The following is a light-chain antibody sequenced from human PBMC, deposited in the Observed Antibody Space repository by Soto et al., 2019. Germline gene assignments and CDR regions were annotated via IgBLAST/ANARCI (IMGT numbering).Light chain of an antibody. CDR2: DAS. V-gene: IGKV1-5*01. J-gene: IGKJ2*01. CDR1: QSISSW. CDR3: QQYNNYPYT. Sequence: DIQMTQSPSTLSASVGDRVTITCRAGQSISSWLAWYQQKPGKAPKLLIYDASTLESGVPSRFSGSGSGTEFTLTISSLQPDDFATYYYQQYNNYPYTFGQGNKLEIK.